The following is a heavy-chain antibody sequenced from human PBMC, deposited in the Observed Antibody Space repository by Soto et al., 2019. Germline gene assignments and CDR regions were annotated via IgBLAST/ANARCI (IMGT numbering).Heavy chain of an antibody. CDR3: ASPQGAVAVAGAFDY. V-gene: IGHV4-39*01. J-gene: IGHJ4*02. CDR1: GGSISSSSYY. CDR2: IYSSGTT. D-gene: IGHD6-19*01. Sequence: QLQLQESGPGLVKPSETLSLTCTVSGGSISSSSYYWGWIRQPPGKGLAWIGSIYSSGTTYYNPSLQSRVTRCVDTSKTQSSRRLNSVTAADTAVYYRASPQGAVAVAGAFDYWGQGTLITVSS.